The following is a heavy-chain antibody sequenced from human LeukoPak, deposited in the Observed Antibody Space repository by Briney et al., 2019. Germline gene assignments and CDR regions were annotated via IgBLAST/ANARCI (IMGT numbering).Heavy chain of an antibody. D-gene: IGHD3-3*01. Sequence: SETLSLTCTVSGGSISSSSYYWGWIRQPPGKGLEWIGSIYYSGSTNYNPSLKSRVTISVDTSKNQFSLKLSSVTAADTAVYYCARASYDLDYWGQGTLVTVSS. V-gene: IGHV4-39*07. CDR3: ARASYDLDY. CDR2: IYYSGST. CDR1: GGSISSSSYY. J-gene: IGHJ4*02.